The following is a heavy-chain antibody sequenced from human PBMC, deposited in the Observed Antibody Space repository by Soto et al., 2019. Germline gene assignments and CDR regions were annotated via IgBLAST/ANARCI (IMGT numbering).Heavy chain of an antibody. CDR2: INWKSDI. CDR1: GFTLDDNA. V-gene: IGHV3-9*01. CDR3: AISQDRGGRTTFIY. D-gene: IGHD3-16*01. J-gene: IGHJ4*02. Sequence: SLGRACAVSGFTLDDNAMHWVRQAPEKGLEWVSGINWKSDIGYADSVKGRFTISRDNAENSLYLQMNSLRAEDTALYYCAISQDRGGRTTFIYWGQGTQVTVS.